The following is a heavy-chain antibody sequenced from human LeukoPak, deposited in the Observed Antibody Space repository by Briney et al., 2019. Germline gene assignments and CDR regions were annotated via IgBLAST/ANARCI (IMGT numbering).Heavy chain of an antibody. Sequence: SETLSLTCAVYGGSFSGYYWSWIRQPPGKGLEWIGEINHSGSTNYNPSLKSRVTISVDTSKNQFSLKLSSVTAADTAVYYCASDYLGSYDYWGQGTLVTVSS. J-gene: IGHJ4*02. CDR2: INHSGST. V-gene: IGHV4-34*01. D-gene: IGHD2/OR15-2a*01. CDR3: ASDYLGSYDY. CDR1: GGSFSGYY.